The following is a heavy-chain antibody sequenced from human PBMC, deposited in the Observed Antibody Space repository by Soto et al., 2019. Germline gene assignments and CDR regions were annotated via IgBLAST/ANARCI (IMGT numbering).Heavy chain of an antibody. CDR1: GFTLSMSA. V-gene: IGHV3-23*01. D-gene: IGHD3-16*02. CDR2: ISDSGDRT. J-gene: IGHJ3*01. CDR3: AKDRGIIVKAGDAFEV. Sequence: EVQLMESGGGLVQPGGSLRLSCASSGFTLSMSAVNWVRQAPGKGLEWVSYISDSGDRTYYADSVKGRFTISRDRSKNTVSLQMDSLRAEDTAVYYCAKDRGIIVKAGDAFEVWGQGTKVTVYS.